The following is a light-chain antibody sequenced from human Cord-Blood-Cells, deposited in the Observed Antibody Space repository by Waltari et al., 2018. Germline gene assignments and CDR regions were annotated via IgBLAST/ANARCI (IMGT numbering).Light chain of an antibody. CDR3: QQSYSTPFT. V-gene: IGKV1-39*01. Sequence: DIQMTQSPSSLSASVLDSVTITCRASQSISSYLNWYQQKPGKAPKLLIYAASSLQSGVPSRFSGSGSGTDFTLTISSLQPEDFATYYCQQSYSTPFTFGPGTKVDIK. J-gene: IGKJ3*01. CDR1: QSISSY. CDR2: AAS.